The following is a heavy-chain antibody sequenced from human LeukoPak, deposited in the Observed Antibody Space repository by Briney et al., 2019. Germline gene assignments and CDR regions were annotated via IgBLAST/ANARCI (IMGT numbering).Heavy chain of an antibody. J-gene: IGHJ2*01. Sequence: GGSLRLSCAASGFTFSDHYMDWVRQAPGKGLEWVGRTRNKANSYTTEYAASVKGRFTISRDDSKNSLYLQMNSLKTEDTAVYYCAGASTRPGIAAAEEDWYFDLWGRGTLVTVSS. D-gene: IGHD6-13*01. V-gene: IGHV3-72*01. CDR3: AGASTRPGIAAAEEDWYFDL. CDR2: TRNKANSYTT. CDR1: GFTFSDHY.